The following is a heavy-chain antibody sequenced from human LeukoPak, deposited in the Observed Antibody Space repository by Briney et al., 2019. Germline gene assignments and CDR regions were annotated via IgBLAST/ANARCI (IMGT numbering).Heavy chain of an antibody. CDR2: IYYSGST. Sequence: SETLSLTCTVSGGSISSSSYYWGWIRQPPGKGLEWIGSIYYSGSTYYNPSLKSRVTISVDTSKNQFSLKLSSVTAADTAVYYCAREHDSSGYYRVLDYWGQGTLVTVSS. V-gene: IGHV4-39*07. J-gene: IGHJ4*02. CDR1: GGSISSSSYY. CDR3: AREHDSSGYYRVLDY. D-gene: IGHD3-22*01.